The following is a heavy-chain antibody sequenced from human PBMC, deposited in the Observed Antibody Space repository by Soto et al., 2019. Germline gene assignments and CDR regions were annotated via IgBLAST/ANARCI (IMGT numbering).Heavy chain of an antibody. D-gene: IGHD2-15*01. CDR1: GYTFTSYD. CDR2: MNPNSGNT. V-gene: IGHV1-8*01. CDR3: ARLTETRLYCSGGSCYFLVDDAFDI. J-gene: IGHJ3*02. Sequence: GASLKVSCKASGYTFTSYDINWVRQATGQGLEWMGWMNPNSGNTGYAQKFQGRVTMTRNTSISTAYMELSSLRSEDTAVYYCARLTETRLYCSGGSCYFLVDDAFDIWGQGTMVTVSS.